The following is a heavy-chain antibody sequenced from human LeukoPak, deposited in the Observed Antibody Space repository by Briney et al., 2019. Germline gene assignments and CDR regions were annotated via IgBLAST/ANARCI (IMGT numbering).Heavy chain of an antibody. V-gene: IGHV1-18*01. Sequence: ASVKVSCKASGYTFTSYGISWVRQAPGQGLEWMGWISAYNGNTNYAQKLQGRVTMTTDTSTSTAYMELRSLRSDDTAVYYCARVRKIVGTDAFDIWGQGTMVTVSS. D-gene: IGHD1-26*01. CDR3: ARVRKIVGTDAFDI. CDR2: ISAYNGNT. J-gene: IGHJ3*02. CDR1: GYTFTSYG.